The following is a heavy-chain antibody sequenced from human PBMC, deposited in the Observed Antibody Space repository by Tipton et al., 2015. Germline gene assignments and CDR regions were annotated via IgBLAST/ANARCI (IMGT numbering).Heavy chain of an antibody. CDR1: GFTFSSYN. Sequence: SLRLSCAASGFTFSSYNMNWVRQAPGKGLEWVSLIWYDGSHKDYVDSVKGRFTISRDNSKNMVYLQMSSLRPEDTAVYYCTREGDTGSLDWGQGTLVTVSS. J-gene: IGHJ4*02. D-gene: IGHD1-1*01. V-gene: IGHV3-33*08. CDR2: IWYDGSHK. CDR3: TREGDTGSLD.